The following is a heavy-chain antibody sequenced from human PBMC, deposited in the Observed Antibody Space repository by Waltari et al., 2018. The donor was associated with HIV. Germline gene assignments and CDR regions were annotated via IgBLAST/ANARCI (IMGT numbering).Heavy chain of an antibody. CDR2: SYYSGGT. J-gene: IGHJ5*02. V-gene: IGHV4-31*03. CDR3: ARAKTQYFDP. CDR1: GGYISTGGYF. D-gene: IGHD4-4*01. Sequence: QVQLQESGPGLVKPSQTLSLTCTVSGGYISTGGYFWGWVRQPPGKGLEWIGSSYYSGGTHYNPSLESRVSFSVDMSKNQFSMNLTSVSAADTATYYCARAKTQYFDPWGQGILVTVSS.